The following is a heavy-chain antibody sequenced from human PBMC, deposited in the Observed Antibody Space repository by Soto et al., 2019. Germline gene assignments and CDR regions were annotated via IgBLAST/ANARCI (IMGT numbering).Heavy chain of an antibody. Sequence: SETLSLTCTVSGGSSSDSSYYWSLIRQPPGKGLEWIGSIYYSGSTYYNPSLKSRVTISVDTSKNQFSLKLSSVTAADTAVYYCARHPRYGMDVWGQGTTLTVSS. CDR3: ARHPRYGMDV. V-gene: IGHV4-39*01. CDR2: IYYSGST. J-gene: IGHJ6*02. CDR1: GGSSSDSSYY.